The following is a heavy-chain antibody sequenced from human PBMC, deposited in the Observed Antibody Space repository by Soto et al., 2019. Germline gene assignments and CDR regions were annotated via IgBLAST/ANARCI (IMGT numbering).Heavy chain of an antibody. J-gene: IGHJ3*02. CDR2: ISYDGSNK. CDR1: GFTFSSYA. Sequence: GGSLRLSCAASGFTFSSYAMHWVRQAPGKGLEWVAVISYDGSNKYYADSVKGRFTISRDNSKNTLYLQMNSLRAEDTAVYYCARAVKTRYGSGSFKRSPFDIWGQGTMVTVSS. D-gene: IGHD3-10*01. CDR3: ARAVKTRYGSGSFKRSPFDI. V-gene: IGHV3-30-3*01.